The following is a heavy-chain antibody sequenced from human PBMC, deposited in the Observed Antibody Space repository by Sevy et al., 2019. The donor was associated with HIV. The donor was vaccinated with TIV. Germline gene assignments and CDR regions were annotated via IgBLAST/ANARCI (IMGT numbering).Heavy chain of an antibody. V-gene: IGHV1-8*01. Sequence: ASVKVSCKASGYTFTSYDINSVRQATGQGLEWMGWMNPNSGNTGYAQKFQGRVTMTRNTSISTAYMELSSLRSEDTAVYYCARGRRIAAAGSCIYWGQGTLVTVSS. D-gene: IGHD6-13*01. CDR1: GYTFTSYD. J-gene: IGHJ4*02. CDR2: MNPNSGNT. CDR3: ARGRRIAAAGSCIY.